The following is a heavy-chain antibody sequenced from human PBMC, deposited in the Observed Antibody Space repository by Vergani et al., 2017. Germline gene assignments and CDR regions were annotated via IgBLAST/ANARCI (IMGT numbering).Heavy chain of an antibody. V-gene: IGHV1-46*03. CDR1: GYPFSNHY. J-gene: IGHJ4*02. CDR2: INPSGGHT. D-gene: IGHD3-9*01. Sequence: QVQAVQSGAEVKKSGASVKVPCKTSGYPFSNHYMHWVRQAPGQGLEWMGIINPSGGHTNYAQKFQGRVTMTRDTSTSTVYMELSSLRSEDTAIYYCARGDYGILTGYRYWGQGTLVTVSA. CDR3: ARGDYGILTGYRY.